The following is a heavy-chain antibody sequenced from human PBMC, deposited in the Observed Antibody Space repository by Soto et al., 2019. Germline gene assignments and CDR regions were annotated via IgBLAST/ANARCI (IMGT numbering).Heavy chain of an antibody. V-gene: IGHV4-34*01. Sequence: QVQLQQWGAGLLKPSETLSLTCAVYGGSFSGYYWSWIRQPPGKGLEWIGEINHSGSTNYNPSLKSRITISVDTSKNQFSLKLSSVTAADTAVYYCARGPPRITMIVVVINWYFDLWGRGTLVTVSS. J-gene: IGHJ2*01. CDR2: INHSGST. D-gene: IGHD3-22*01. CDR3: ARGPPRITMIVVVINWYFDL. CDR1: GGSFSGYY.